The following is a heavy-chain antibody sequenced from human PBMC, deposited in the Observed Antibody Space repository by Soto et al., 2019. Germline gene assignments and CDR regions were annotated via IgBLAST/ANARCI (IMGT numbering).Heavy chain of an antibody. CDR3: ARDVRARLSYYYYGTDV. D-gene: IGHD3-16*01. CDR1: GFTFSSYG. Sequence: PGGSLRLPCAAPGFTFSSYGMHWVRQAPGKGLEWVAVLWYDGRNKYYADPVKGRFTISRDNSKNTLYLQMNGLRAEDTAVYYCARDVRARLSYYYYGTDVWGPGTTVNVSS. CDR2: LWYDGRNK. V-gene: IGHV3-33*01. J-gene: IGHJ6*02.